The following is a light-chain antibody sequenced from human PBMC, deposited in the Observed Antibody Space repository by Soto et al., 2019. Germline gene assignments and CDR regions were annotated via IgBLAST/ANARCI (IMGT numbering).Light chain of an antibody. Sequence: EIVLTQSPGTLSLSPGERATLSCRASQSVSSSYLVWHQQKPGQAPRLLIYGGSSRATGIPVRFSGSGSETDFPLTITRLEPEDFAVYYCQQYSSSRTFGQGTKVDIK. V-gene: IGKV3-20*01. CDR3: QQYSSSRT. CDR1: QSVSSSY. CDR2: GGS. J-gene: IGKJ1*01.